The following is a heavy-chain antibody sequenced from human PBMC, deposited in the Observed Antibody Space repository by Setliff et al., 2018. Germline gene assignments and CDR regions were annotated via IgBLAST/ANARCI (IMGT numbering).Heavy chain of an antibody. CDR2: ISVYNGDT. D-gene: IGHD5-12*01. Sequence: GASVKVSCKASGYTFRNYAFAWVRQAPGQGLEWVGWISVYNGDTNYAQKFQGRVTLTTDTSTSTAYMELRSLTSDDSAFYYCARAPSVELATIRTNSWCTYWGQGTLVTVS. J-gene: IGHJ4*02. V-gene: IGHV1-18*01. CDR3: ARAPSVELATIRTNSWCTY. CDR1: GYTFRNYA.